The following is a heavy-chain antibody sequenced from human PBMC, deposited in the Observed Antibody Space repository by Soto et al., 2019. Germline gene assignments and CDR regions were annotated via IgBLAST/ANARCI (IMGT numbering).Heavy chain of an antibody. V-gene: IGHV3-66*01. D-gene: IGHD4-4*01. Sequence: GGSLRLSCAASGFTVSSNYMSWVRQAPGKGLEWVSVIYSGGSTYYADSVKGRFTISRDNSKNTRYLQMNSLRAEDTAVYYCARVPDSNYYFDYWGQGTLVTVSS. J-gene: IGHJ4*02. CDR1: GFTVSSNY. CDR2: IYSGGST. CDR3: ARVPDSNYYFDY.